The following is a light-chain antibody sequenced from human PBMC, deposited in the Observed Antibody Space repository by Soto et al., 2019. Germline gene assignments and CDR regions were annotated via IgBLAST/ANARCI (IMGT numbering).Light chain of an antibody. J-gene: IGKJ1*01. CDR2: AAS. Sequence: DIQMTQSPSSLSASVGDRVTITCRASQGISNYLGWYQQKPAKAPKRLIYAASSLESGVPSRFSGSGSGTEFTLTISSLQPEDSATYYCLQHKTYPRTFGQGTKVDIK. V-gene: IGKV1-17*01. CDR1: QGISNY. CDR3: LQHKTYPRT.